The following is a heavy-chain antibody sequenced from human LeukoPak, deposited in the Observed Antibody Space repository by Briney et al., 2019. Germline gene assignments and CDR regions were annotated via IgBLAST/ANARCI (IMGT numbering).Heavy chain of an antibody. CDR1: GFTFSDYY. CDR3: ARARRSYYYFDY. D-gene: IGHD1-26*01. V-gene: IGHV3-11*01. CDR2: ISSSGSTI. J-gene: IGHJ4*02. Sequence: GGSLRLSCAASGFTFSDYYMSWIRQAPGKGLEWVSYISSSGSTIYYADSVKGRLTISRDNAKNSLYLQMNSLRAEDTAVYYCARARRSYYYFDYWGQGTLVTVSS.